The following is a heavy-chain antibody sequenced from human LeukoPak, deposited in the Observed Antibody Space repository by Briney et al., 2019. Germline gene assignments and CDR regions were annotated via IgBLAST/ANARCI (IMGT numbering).Heavy chain of an antibody. CDR1: GGSLSSYS. CDR3: ARGEYYYDSSGYPTVGFDP. J-gene: IGHJ5*02. CDR2: IYYSGST. D-gene: IGHD3-22*01. Sequence: PSETLSLTCTVSGGSLSSYSWSWIRQPPGKGLEWIGYIYYSGSTNYNPSLNSRVTISVDTSKNQFSLKLSSVTAADTAVYYCARGEYYYDSSGYPTVGFDPWGQGPLVTVSA. V-gene: IGHV4-59*01.